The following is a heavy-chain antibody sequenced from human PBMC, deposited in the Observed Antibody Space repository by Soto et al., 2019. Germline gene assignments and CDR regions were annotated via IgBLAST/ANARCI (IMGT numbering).Heavy chain of an antibody. J-gene: IGHJ4*02. CDR2: INPNNGGT. V-gene: IGHV1-2*02. CDR1: GYTFTGFY. Sequence: VQLVQSEAEVKKPGASVKVSCKASGYTFTGFYMHWVRQAPGQGLEWMGWINPNNGGTNYVQKFQDRVTMTRDTSITTAYMKLSGLRSDDTAVYYCARDPGPYGDYSYWGQGTLVTVSS. D-gene: IGHD4-17*01. CDR3: ARDPGPYGDYSY.